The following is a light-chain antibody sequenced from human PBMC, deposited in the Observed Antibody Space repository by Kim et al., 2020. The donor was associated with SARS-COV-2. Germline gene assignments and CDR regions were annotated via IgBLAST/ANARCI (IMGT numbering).Light chain of an antibody. CDR3: QQRSNWPLT. CDR2: DAS. CDR1: QSVRSF. V-gene: IGKV3-11*01. Sequence: LSQGERATLACRDSQSVRSFLGWYQQKPGQAPRLLIYDASKRATGIPARFSGSGSGTDFNLTISGLEPEDFAVYSCQQRSNWPLTFGQGTRLEIK. J-gene: IGKJ5*01.